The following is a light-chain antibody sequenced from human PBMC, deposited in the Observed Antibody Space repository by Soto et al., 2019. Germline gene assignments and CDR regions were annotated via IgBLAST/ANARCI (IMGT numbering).Light chain of an antibody. V-gene: IGKV3-11*01. Sequence: EIVLTQSPATLSLSPGERATLSCRASQSVSSYLAWYQQKPGQAPRLLIYDASNRATGIPARFSGSGSGTDFTLTSSSLEPEDVAVYYCQQRSNWPRFGQGTRLEIK. CDR2: DAS. J-gene: IGKJ5*01. CDR3: QQRSNWPR. CDR1: QSVSSY.